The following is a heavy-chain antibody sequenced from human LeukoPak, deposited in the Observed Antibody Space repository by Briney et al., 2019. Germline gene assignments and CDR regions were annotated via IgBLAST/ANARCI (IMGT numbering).Heavy chain of an antibody. CDR1: GYXFTSYY. D-gene: IGHD3-22*01. CDR2: INPSGGST. CDR3: ARSSYYYDSSGPRRLDY. Sequence: ASVKVSCKASGYXFTSYYMHWVRQAPGQGLEWMGIINPSGGSTSYAQKFQGRVTMTRDTSTSTVYMELSSLRSEDTAVYYCARSSYYYDSSGPRRLDYWGQGTLVTVSS. J-gene: IGHJ4*02. V-gene: IGHV1-46*01.